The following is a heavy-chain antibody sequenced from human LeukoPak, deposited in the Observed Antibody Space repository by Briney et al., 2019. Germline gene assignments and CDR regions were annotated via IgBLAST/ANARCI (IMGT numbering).Heavy chain of an antibody. CDR2: IYYSGST. CDR3: ARSRASRADCSGGSCLVDY. Sequence: PSETLSLTCTVSGGSISSSSYYWGWIRQPPGKGLEWIGSIYYSGSTYYNPSLKSRVTISVDTSKNQFSLKLSSVTAADTAVYYCARSRASRADCSGGSCLVDYWGQGTLVTVSS. D-gene: IGHD2-15*01. J-gene: IGHJ4*02. CDR1: GGSISSSSYY. V-gene: IGHV4-39*07.